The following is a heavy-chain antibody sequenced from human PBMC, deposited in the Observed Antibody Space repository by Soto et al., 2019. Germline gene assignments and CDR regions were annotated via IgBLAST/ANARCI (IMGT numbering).Heavy chain of an antibody. Sequence: SETLSLTCTVSGGSVSSGTYYWSWIRQPPGKALEWIGYISNTGSASYNPSLKSRVTISVDSSRNQFSLKLSSVTAADTAVYYCARGSDYAGVFDYWGQGALVTVSS. CDR2: ISNTGSA. D-gene: IGHD3-16*01. V-gene: IGHV4-61*01. J-gene: IGHJ4*02. CDR1: GGSVSSGTYY. CDR3: ARGSDYAGVFDY.